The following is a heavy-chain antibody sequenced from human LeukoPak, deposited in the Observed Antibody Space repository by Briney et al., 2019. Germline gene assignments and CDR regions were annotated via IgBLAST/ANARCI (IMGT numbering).Heavy chain of an antibody. J-gene: IGHJ4*02. V-gene: IGHV4-34*01. CDR2: INHSGST. CDR3: ARFVVPAAILVSYFDY. CDR1: GGSFSGYY. D-gene: IGHD2-2*02. Sequence: SETLSLTCAVYGGSFSGYYWSWIRQPPGKGLEWIGEINHSGSTNYNPSLKSRVTISVDTSKNQFSLKLSPVTAADTAVYYCARFVVPAAILVSYFDYWGQGTLVTVSS.